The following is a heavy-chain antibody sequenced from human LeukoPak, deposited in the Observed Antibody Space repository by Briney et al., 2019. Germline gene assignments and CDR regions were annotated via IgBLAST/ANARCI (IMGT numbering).Heavy chain of an antibody. CDR1: GFPFSTYE. D-gene: IGHD6-19*01. CDR2: ISGWGDNT. Sequence: GGSLRLSCTASGFPFSTYEMHGLRQSPGKALEGVSDISGWGDNTFYADPVKGRLTISRDNSKSTLYLQMNSLRAEDTAVYYCAKVYSAGWYPGYFDYWGQGTLVTVSS. V-gene: IGHV3-23*01. J-gene: IGHJ4*02. CDR3: AKVYSAGWYPGYFDY.